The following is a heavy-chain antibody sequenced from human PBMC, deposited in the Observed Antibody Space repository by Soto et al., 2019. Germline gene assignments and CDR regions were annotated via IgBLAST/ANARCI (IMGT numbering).Heavy chain of an antibody. CDR3: ARGTVGATPIGYFDY. V-gene: IGHV1-69*13. J-gene: IGHJ4*02. CDR2: IIPIFGTA. D-gene: IGHD1-26*01. CDR1: GGTFSSYA. Sequence: GASVKVSCKASGGTFSSYAISWVRQAPGQGLEWMGGIIPIFGTANYAQKFQGRVTITADESTSTAYMELSSLRSEDTAVYYCARGTVGATPIGYFDYWGQGTLVTVSS.